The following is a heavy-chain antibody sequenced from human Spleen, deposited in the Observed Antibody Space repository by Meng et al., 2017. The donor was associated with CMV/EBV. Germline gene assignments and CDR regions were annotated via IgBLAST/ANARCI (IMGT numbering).Heavy chain of an antibody. Sequence: YYIHWGRQAPGQGLEWMGWINPNSGDTNYARSLQGRVTMTRDMSSSTAYMGLSRLTSDDTAMYYCARDLPGYKDQSGSYFPGGWLDPWGQGTLVTVSS. J-gene: IGHJ5*02. CDR3: ARDLPGYKDQSGSYFPGGWLDP. D-gene: IGHD1-26*01. CDR1: YY. V-gene: IGHV1-2*02. CDR2: INPNSGDT.